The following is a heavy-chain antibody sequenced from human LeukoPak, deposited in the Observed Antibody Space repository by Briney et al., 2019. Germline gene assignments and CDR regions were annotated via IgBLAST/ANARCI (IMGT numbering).Heavy chain of an antibody. CDR3: ARVSTNSRVAGYDPQWYFDL. Sequence: ASVTVSFTASGYTFINYGFSWVRQAPGQGLEWMGWISAYNGNTNYLQKFQGRVTMTTDTSTNTAYMELRSLRSDDTAVYYCARVSTNSRVAGYDPQWYFDLWGRGTPVTVSP. CDR1: GYTFINYG. V-gene: IGHV1-18*04. J-gene: IGHJ2*01. CDR2: ISAYNGNT. D-gene: IGHD5-12*01.